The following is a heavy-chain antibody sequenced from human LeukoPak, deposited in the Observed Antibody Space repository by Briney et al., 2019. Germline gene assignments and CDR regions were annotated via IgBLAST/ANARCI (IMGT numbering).Heavy chain of an antibody. CDR2: FDPEDGET. Sequence: ASVKVSCKVSGYTLTELSMHWVRQAPGKGRDWMGGFDPEDGETIYAQKFQGRVTMTEDTSTDTAYMELSSLRSEDTAVYYCATRASPQLNLYYFDYWGQGTLVTVSS. CDR1: GYTLTELS. J-gene: IGHJ4*02. V-gene: IGHV1-24*01. CDR3: ATRASPQLNLYYFDY. D-gene: IGHD2-2*01.